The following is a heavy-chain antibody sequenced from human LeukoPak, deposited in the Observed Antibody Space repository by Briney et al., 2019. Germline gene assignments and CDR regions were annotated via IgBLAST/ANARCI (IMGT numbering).Heavy chain of an antibody. D-gene: IGHD1-26*01. J-gene: IGHJ4*02. V-gene: IGHV3-30-3*01. CDR3: GRDRGGSYKNPYYIDY. Sequence: GGSLRLSCAASGFTFSNFAIHWVRQAPGKGLEWVAVISYDGSNKYYADSVKGRFTISRDNSKNTLYLQMNSLRAEDTAVYYCGRDRGGSYKNPYYIDYWGQGTLVTVSS. CDR1: GFTFSNFA. CDR2: ISYDGSNK.